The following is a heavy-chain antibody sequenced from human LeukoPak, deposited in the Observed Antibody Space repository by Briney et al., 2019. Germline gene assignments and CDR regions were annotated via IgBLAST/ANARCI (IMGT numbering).Heavy chain of an antibody. CDR3: AKEPGIAVAGTGG. J-gene: IGHJ4*02. CDR1: GFTFSSYA. Sequence: GGSLRLSCAASGFTFSSYAMSWVRQAAGKGLKWVSTINDNGDGTYYADSVKGRFTISRDNSKNTLYLQMNSLRGEDTAVYYCAKEPGIAVAGTGGWGQRTLVTASS. V-gene: IGHV3-23*01. CDR2: INDNGDGT. D-gene: IGHD6-19*01.